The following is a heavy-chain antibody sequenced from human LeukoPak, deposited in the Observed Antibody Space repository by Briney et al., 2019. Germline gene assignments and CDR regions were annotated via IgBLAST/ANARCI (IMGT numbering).Heavy chain of an antibody. CDR3: ARLLSDYDILTGYIIYFDY. J-gene: IGHJ4*02. D-gene: IGHD3-9*01. CDR1: DDSISSGSYY. Sequence: SETLSLTCTVSDDSISSGSYYWSWIRQPAGKGLEWIGRIYASGSTNYNPSLKSRVTISVDTSKNQFSLKLSSVTATDTAVYYCARLLSDYDILTGYIIYFDYWGQGTLVTASS. V-gene: IGHV4-61*02. CDR2: IYASGST.